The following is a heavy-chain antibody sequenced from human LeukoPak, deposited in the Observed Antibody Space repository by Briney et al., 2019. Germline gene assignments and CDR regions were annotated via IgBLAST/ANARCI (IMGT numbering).Heavy chain of an antibody. CDR1: GFTFSSYS. J-gene: IGHJ4*02. D-gene: IGHD1-26*01. V-gene: IGHV3-21*01. CDR3: ARDTTRPTYYFDY. Sequence: GGSLRLSCAASGFTFSSYSMNWVRQAPGKGLEWVSSISSSSSYIYYADSVKGRVTISRDNAKNSLYLQMNSLRAEDTAVYYCARDTTRPTYYFDYWGQGTLVTVSS. CDR2: ISSSSSYI.